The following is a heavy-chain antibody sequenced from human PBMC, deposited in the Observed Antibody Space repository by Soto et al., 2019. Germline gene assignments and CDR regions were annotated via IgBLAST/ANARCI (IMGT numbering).Heavy chain of an antibody. CDR1: GYSFTSYD. Sequence: QVQLVQSGAEVKKPGASVKVSCKASGYSFTSYDFSWVRQGTGQGLEWMGWMKPYRGNPATAQKFQGRVTITLNTSYSTVYREMGSVIAADTSIYYCAMTPINRVGPDFWGQGTLVTVSS. CDR2: MKPYRGNP. CDR3: AMTPINRVGPDF. J-gene: IGHJ4*02. V-gene: IGHV1-8*01. D-gene: IGHD1-26*01.